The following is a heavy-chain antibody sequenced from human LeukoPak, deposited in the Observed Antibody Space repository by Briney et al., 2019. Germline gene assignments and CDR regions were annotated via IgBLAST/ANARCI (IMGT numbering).Heavy chain of an antibody. V-gene: IGHV5-51*01. CDR2: IYPGDSDT. Sequence: GESLKISCKGSGYSFTSYWIGWVRQMPGKGLEWMGIIYPGDSDTRYSPSFQGQVTISADKSISTAYLQWSSLKASDTAMYYCARWSDFWSGYYMGLSFIDYWGQGTLVTVSS. J-gene: IGHJ4*02. CDR1: GYSFTSYW. CDR3: ARWSDFWSGYYMGLSFIDY. D-gene: IGHD3-3*01.